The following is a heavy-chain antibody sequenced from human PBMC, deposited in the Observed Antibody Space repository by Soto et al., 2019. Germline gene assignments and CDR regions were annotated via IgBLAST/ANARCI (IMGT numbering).Heavy chain of an antibody. CDR1: GGSSSSYY. J-gene: IGHJ6*02. Sequence: LETMSLTCTVSGGSSSSYYWSWILQPPGKGLEWIGYTYYSGSTNYNPSLKSRVTISVDTSKNQFSLKLSSVTAADTAVYYCARVPLMGDSSGYYGYYYGMDVWGQGTTVTVSS. V-gene: IGHV4-59*01. D-gene: IGHD3-22*01. CDR3: ARVPLMGDSSGYYGYYYGMDV. CDR2: TYYSGST.